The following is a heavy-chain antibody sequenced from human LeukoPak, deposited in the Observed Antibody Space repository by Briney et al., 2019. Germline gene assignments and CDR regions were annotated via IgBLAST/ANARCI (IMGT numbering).Heavy chain of an antibody. Sequence: SGGSLRLSCAASGFTFSDYYMSWIRQAPGKGLEWVSIISGSADSTYYADSVKGRFTISRDNSKNTLSLQMNSLRAEDTAVYYCARSYCSTTSCCPAGWGQGTLVTVSS. J-gene: IGHJ4*02. CDR2: ISGSADST. D-gene: IGHD2-2*01. V-gene: IGHV3-23*01. CDR3: ARSYCSTTSCCPAG. CDR1: GFTFSDYY.